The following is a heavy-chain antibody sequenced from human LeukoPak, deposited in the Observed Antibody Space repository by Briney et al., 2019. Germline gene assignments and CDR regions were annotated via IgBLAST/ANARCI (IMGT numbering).Heavy chain of an antibody. J-gene: IGHJ4*02. CDR2: MWFYGRKS. CDR1: GFRFSTYG. CDR3: ARFAGSDYTGAFDL. D-gene: IGHD3-10*01. Sequence: GGSLRLSCAGSGFRFSTYGMNWGRQAPSHGLACLGYMWFYGRKSDYVETVTARFTISRDNSKTAVFLHMNSMRAEDTAVYHCARFAGSDYTGAFDLWGQGTPVTVSS. V-gene: IGHV3-30*02.